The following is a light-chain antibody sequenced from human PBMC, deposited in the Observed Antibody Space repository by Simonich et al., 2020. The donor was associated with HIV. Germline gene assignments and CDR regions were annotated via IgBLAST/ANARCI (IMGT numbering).Light chain of an antibody. CDR1: QSVTSN. Sequence: EIVMTQSPATLTVSPGERATLSCRASQSVTSNLAWNQQKPGQAPRSLIYGASTRATGIPARFIGSGSGTEFTLTISSMQSEDFAVYYCQQYNNWPPWTFGQGTKVEIK. J-gene: IGKJ1*01. CDR3: QQYNNWPPWT. V-gene: IGKV3-15*01. CDR2: GAS.